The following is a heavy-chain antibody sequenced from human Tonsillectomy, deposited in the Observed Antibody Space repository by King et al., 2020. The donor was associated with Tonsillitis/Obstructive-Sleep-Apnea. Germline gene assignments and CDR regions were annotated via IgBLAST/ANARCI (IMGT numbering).Heavy chain of an antibody. J-gene: IGHJ3*02. CDR2: INACNVNT. D-gene: IGHD2-15*01. CDR3: VREGCSAGRCYDEAFDI. CDR1: GYTFTNYA. V-gene: IGHV1-3*01. Sequence: QLVQSGAEVKKPGASVKVSCKASGYTFTNYAMHWVRQAPGQSLEWMAWINACNVNTKYSQRLDGRVTITRDTSASKAYMELSSLGSEDTAVYYGVREGCSAGRCYDEAFDIWGQGTMVAVSS.